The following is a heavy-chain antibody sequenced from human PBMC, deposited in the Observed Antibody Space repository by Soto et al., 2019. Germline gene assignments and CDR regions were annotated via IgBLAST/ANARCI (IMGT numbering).Heavy chain of an antibody. D-gene: IGHD2-21*02. CDR3: ARVRRLHTFDY. Sequence: PSETLSLTCTVSGGSISSGDYYWSWIRQPPGKGLEWIGYIYYSGSTYYNPSLKSRVTISVDTSKNQFSLKLSSVTAADTAVYYCARVRRLHTFDYWGQGTLVTVSS. CDR2: IYYSGST. V-gene: IGHV4-30-4*01. J-gene: IGHJ4*02. CDR1: GGSISSGDYY.